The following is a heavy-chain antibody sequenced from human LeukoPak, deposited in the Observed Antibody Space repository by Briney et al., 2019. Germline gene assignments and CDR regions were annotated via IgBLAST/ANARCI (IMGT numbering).Heavy chain of an antibody. V-gene: IGHV3-30*04. CDR2: ISYDGSNK. J-gene: IGHJ3*02. CDR3: ARGRSNPIGPPDAFDI. CDR1: GFTFSSYA. D-gene: IGHD4-11*01. Sequence: GRSLRLSCAASGFTFSSYAMHWVRQAPGKGLEWVAVISYDGSNKYYADSVKGRFTISRDNSKNTLYLQMNSLRAEDTAVYYCARGRSNPIGPPDAFDIWGQGTMVTVSS.